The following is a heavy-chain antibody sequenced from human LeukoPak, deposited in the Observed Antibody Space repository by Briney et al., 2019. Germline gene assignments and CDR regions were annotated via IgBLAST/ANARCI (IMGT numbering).Heavy chain of an antibody. V-gene: IGHV4-59*01. CDR1: GGSISSYY. D-gene: IGHD5-18*01. Sequence: SETLSLTCTVSGGSISSYYWSWIRQPPGKGLGWIGYIYYSGSTNYNPSLKSRVTISVDTSKNQFSLKLSSVTAADTAVYYCARGGYSYGDAFDIWGQGTMVTVSS. CDR2: IYYSGST. CDR3: ARGGYSYGDAFDI. J-gene: IGHJ3*02.